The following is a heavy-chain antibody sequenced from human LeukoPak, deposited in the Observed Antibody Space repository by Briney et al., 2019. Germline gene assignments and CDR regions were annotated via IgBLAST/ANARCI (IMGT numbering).Heavy chain of an antibody. CDR3: AKDPSRRELRVALY. CDR1: GFAFGSEA. V-gene: IGHV3-23*01. Sequence: GGSLRLSCAVSGFAFGSEAMSWVRQSPARGLEWVASISPGGGTTYYADYVKGRFTISRDNSNNTLYVQMNSLRAEDTAVYYCAKDPSRRELRVALYWGQGTLVTVSS. D-gene: IGHD1-26*01. CDR2: ISPGGGTT. J-gene: IGHJ4*02.